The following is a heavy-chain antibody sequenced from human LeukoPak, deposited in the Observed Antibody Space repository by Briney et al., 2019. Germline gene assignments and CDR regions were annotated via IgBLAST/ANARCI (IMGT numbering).Heavy chain of an antibody. Sequence: PGGSLRLSCAASGFTFSDYHMSWIRQAPGKGLEWVAIISHDGSNKYYADSVKGRFTISRDNSKNTLYLQMNSLRAEDTAVYYCARGNAFDIWGQGTMVTVSS. CDR2: ISHDGSNK. CDR3: ARGNAFDI. V-gene: IGHV3-30-3*01. J-gene: IGHJ3*02. CDR1: GFTFSDYH.